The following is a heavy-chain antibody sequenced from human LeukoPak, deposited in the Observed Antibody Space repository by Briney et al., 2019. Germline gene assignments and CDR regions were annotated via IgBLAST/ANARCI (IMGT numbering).Heavy chain of an antibody. D-gene: IGHD5-12*01. Sequence: GGSLRLSCAASGFTFSSYSMNWVRQAPEKGLEWVSSISSSSSYIYYADSVKGRFTISRDNAKNSLYLQMTSLRAEDMALYYCAKSSSYECYYYYMDVWGKGTTVTVSS. J-gene: IGHJ6*03. CDR1: GFTFSSYS. CDR3: AKSSSYECYYYYMDV. CDR2: ISSSSSYI. V-gene: IGHV3-21*04.